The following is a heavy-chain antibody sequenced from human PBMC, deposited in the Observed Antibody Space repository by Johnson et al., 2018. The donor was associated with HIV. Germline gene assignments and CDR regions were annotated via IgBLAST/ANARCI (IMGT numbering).Heavy chain of an antibody. CDR3: AKDERQLGGWSHAFDI. V-gene: IGHV3-33*06. D-gene: IGHD7-27*01. J-gene: IGHJ3*02. CDR1: GFTFSTYG. CDR2: MWYDGSNK. Sequence: QVQLVESGGGVVRPGGSLRLSCAASGFTFSTYGMHWVRQAPGKGLEWVAVMWYDGSNKYYADSVKGRFTISRDNSKNTLYLQMNSLRAEDTAVYYCAKDERQLGGWSHAFDIWGQGTMVTVSS.